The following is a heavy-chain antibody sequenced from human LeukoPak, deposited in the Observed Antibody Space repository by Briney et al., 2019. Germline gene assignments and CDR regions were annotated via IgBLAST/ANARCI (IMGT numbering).Heavy chain of an antibody. J-gene: IGHJ4*02. V-gene: IGHV1-46*01. CDR1: GYTFTSYY. CDR2: INPSGGST. Sequence: SVKVSCKASGYTFTSYYMHWVRQAPAQGLEWMGIINPSGGSTSYAQKFQGRVTMTRDTSTSTVYMELSSLRSEDTAVYYCARAGRSSSWHKTIDYWGQGTLVTVSS. CDR3: ARAGRSSSWHKTIDY. D-gene: IGHD6-13*01.